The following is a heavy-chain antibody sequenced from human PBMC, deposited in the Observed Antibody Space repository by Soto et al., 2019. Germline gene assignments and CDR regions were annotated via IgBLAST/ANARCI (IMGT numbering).Heavy chain of an antibody. CDR3: ARGRTGSYFFSRPLDY. J-gene: IGHJ4*02. V-gene: IGHV4-34*01. CDR1: GGSFSGYS. Sequence: LSLSCAVYGGSFSGYSWRWIRQPPGKGLEWIGEINHSGSTNYNPSLKSRVTISVDTSKNQFSQKLCSVTAADTAVYYCARGRTGSYFFSRPLDYWGQGTLVTVSS. D-gene: IGHD1-26*01. CDR2: INHSGST.